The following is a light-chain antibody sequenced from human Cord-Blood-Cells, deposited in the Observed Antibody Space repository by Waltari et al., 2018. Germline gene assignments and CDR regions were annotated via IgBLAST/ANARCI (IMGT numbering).Light chain of an antibody. CDR2: DVS. CDR1: SSDVGVYNY. J-gene: IGLJ2*01. Sequence: QSALTQPRSVSGSPGQSVTISCTGTSSDVGVYNYVSWYQQHPGKPPKLMIYDVSKRPSGVPDRFSGSKSGNAASLTISGLQAEDEADYYCSSYTSSSTLVFGGGTKLTVL. CDR3: SSYTSSSTLV. V-gene: IGLV2-11*02.